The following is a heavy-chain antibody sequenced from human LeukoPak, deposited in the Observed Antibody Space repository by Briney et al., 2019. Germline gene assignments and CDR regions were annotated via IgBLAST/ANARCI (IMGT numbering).Heavy chain of an antibody. J-gene: IGHJ5*02. Sequence: SVKVSCKASGGTFSSYALSWVRQAPGQGLEWMGGIIPIFGTANSAQKCQGRVTITADESTSTAYMELSSLRSEDTAVYYGALGSRGVMTDWFDPWGQGTLVTVSS. D-gene: IGHD3-10*01. CDR3: ALGSRGVMTDWFDP. CDR1: GGTFSSYA. CDR2: IIPIFGTA. V-gene: IGHV1-69*01.